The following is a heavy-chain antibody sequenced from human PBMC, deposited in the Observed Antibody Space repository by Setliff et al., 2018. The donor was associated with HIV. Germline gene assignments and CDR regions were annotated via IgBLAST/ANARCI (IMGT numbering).Heavy chain of an antibody. CDR3: ARHVADYDSSGYYRIKLGAFDI. CDR1: GGSASNSRYY. J-gene: IGHJ3*02. V-gene: IGHV4-39*01. D-gene: IGHD3-22*01. Sequence: SETLSLTCTVSGGSASNSRYYWAWIRQPPGKGLEYIGSIHYNEKAYYNPSLKTRVSISVDTSKNQFFLKLSSVTAADTALYYCARHVADYDSSGYYRIKLGAFDIWGQGTMVTVSS. CDR2: IHYNEKA.